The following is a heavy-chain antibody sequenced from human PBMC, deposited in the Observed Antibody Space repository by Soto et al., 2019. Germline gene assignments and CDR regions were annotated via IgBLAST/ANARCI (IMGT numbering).Heavy chain of an antibody. V-gene: IGHV5-10-1*01. CDR2: IDPSDSYT. CDR1: GYSFTSYW. Sequence: GESLKISCKGSGYSFTSYWISWVRQMPCKCLEWMGRIDPSDSYTNYSPSFQGHVTISADKSISTAYLQWSSLKASDTAMYYCARHVGGSSWYYYYYGMDVWGQGTTVTVSS. CDR3: ARHVGGSSWYYYYYGMDV. J-gene: IGHJ6*02. D-gene: IGHD6-13*01.